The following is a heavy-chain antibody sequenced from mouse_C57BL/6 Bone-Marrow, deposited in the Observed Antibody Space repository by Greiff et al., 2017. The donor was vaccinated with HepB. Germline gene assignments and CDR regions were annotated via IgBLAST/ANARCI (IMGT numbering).Heavy chain of an antibody. Sequence: EVHLVESGGDLVKPGGSLKLSCAASGFTFSSYGMSWVRQTPDKRLEWVATISSGGSYTYYPDSVKGRFTISRDNAKNTLYLQMSSLKSEDTAMYYWARHYYGSSCAMDYWGQGTSVTGSS. J-gene: IGHJ4*01. CDR2: ISSGGSYT. CDR3: ARHYYGSSCAMDY. V-gene: IGHV5-6*01. D-gene: IGHD1-1*01. CDR1: GFTFSSYG.